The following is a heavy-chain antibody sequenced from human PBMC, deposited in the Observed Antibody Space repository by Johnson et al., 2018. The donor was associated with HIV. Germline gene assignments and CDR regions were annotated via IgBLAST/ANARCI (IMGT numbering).Heavy chain of an antibody. J-gene: IGHJ3*02. CDR1: GFTFTSAW. Sequence: VQLVESGGGLVKPGGSLRLSCAVSGFTFTSAWMSWVRQSPGKGLEWVGRIKSKTDGGTTDYAAPVKGRFTISRDDSKNTLYLQMNSLKTENTAVYYCTTHQIWETVYAFDIWGQGTVVTVSS. D-gene: IGHD1-26*01. V-gene: IGHV3-15*01. CDR3: TTHQIWETVYAFDI. CDR2: IKSKTDGGTT.